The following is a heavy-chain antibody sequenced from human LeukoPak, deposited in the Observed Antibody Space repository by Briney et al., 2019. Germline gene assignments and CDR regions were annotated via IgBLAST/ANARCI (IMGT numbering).Heavy chain of an antibody. Sequence: SETLSLTCAVYGGSFSGYYWSWIRQPPGKGLEWIGEINHSGSTNYNPSLKSRVTISVDTSKNQFSLKLSSVTAADTAVYYCARRIGGTVTTNGVFDYWGQGTLVTVSS. J-gene: IGHJ4*02. V-gene: IGHV4-34*01. D-gene: IGHD4-17*01. CDR1: GGSFSGYY. CDR3: ARRIGGTVTTNGVFDY. CDR2: INHSGST.